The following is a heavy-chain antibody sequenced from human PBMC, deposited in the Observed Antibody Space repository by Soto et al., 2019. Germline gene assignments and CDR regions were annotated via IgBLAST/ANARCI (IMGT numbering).Heavy chain of an antibody. CDR1: GDSVSSNSGA. CDR2: TYYRSKRYN. CDR3: ARWAHEEEHFDV. Sequence: SQTLSLTCAISGDSVSSNSGAWTWLRQSPSRGLEWLGRTYYRSKRYNDYAVSVKSRITINPDTSKNQFSLQLDFVTPDDTAVYYCARWAHEEEHFDVWGQGTMVTVSS. V-gene: IGHV6-1*01. J-gene: IGHJ3*01.